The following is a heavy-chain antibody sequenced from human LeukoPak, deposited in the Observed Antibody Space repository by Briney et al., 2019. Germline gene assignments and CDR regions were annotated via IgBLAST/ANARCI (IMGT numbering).Heavy chain of an antibody. D-gene: IGHD3-3*01. CDR3: AREAPGITIFGVAAWNWFDP. CDR2: INPSGGST. V-gene: IGHV1-46*03. J-gene: IGHJ5*02. Sequence: GASVKVSCKESGYTFTSYYMHWVRQAPGQGLEWMGIINPSGGSTSYAQKFQGRVTMTRDTSTSTVYMELSSLRSEDTAVYYCAREAPGITIFGVAAWNWFDPWGQGTLVTVSS. CDR1: GYTFTSYY.